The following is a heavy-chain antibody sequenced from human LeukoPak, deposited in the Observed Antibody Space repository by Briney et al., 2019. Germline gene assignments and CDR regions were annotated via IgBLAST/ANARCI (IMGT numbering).Heavy chain of an antibody. V-gene: IGHV3-7*01. J-gene: IGHJ4*02. D-gene: IGHD5-24*01. CDR2: VNPDGSVK. CDR1: GFTFSSHW. Sequence: PGGSLRLSCAASGFTFSSHWMDWVRQAPGKGLEWVANVNPDGSVKHYVDSVKGRFTISRDNTKNSLCLEMNSLRAEDTAVYYCAKNFGWQQFDYWGQGTLVTVSS. CDR3: AKNFGWQQFDY.